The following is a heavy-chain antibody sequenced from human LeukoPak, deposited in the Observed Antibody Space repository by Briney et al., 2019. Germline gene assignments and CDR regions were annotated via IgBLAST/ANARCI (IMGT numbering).Heavy chain of an antibody. D-gene: IGHD3-10*01. V-gene: IGHV3-53*01. J-gene: IGHJ6*03. CDR2: IYSGGST. CDR3: ASGSGSYRTPYYYMDV. CDR1: GFTVSSHY. Sequence: GGSLRLSCAASGFTVSSHYMSWVRQAPGKGLEWVSVIYSGGSTYYADSVKGRFTISRDNSKNTLYLQMNSPRAEDTAVYYCASGSGSYRTPYYYMDVWGTGTTVTVSS.